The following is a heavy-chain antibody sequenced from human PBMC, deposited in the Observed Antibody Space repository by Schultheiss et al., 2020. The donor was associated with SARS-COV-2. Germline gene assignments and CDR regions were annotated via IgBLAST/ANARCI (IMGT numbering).Heavy chain of an antibody. Sequence: GGSLRLSCAASGFTFSSYAMSWVRQAPGKGLEWVSAISGSGGSTYYADSVKGRFTISRDNAKNSLYLQMNSLRAEDTAVYYCARTKVVPAARADYWGQGTLVTVSS. J-gene: IGHJ4*02. V-gene: IGHV3-23*01. CDR2: ISGSGGST. CDR1: GFTFSSYA. D-gene: IGHD2-2*01. CDR3: ARTKVVPAARADY.